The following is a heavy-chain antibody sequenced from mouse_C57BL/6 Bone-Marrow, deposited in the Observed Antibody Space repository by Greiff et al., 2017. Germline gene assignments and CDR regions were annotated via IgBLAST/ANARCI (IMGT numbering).Heavy chain of an antibody. V-gene: IGHV1-15*01. CDR2: IDPETGGT. D-gene: IGHD1-1*01. CDR3: TRDYYGSRVYYYAMDC. Sequence: QVQLQQSGAELVRPGASVTLSCKASGYTFTDYEMHWVKQTPVHGLEWIGAIDPETGGTAYNQTFKGKAILTADKSSSTAYMELRSLTSEDSAVYYCTRDYYGSRVYYYAMDCWGQGTSVTVSS. J-gene: IGHJ4*01. CDR1: GYTFTDYE.